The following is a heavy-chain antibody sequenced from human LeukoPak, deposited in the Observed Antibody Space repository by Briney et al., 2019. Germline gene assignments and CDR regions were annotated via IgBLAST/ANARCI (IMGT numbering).Heavy chain of an antibody. J-gene: IGHJ6*02. D-gene: IGHD4-17*01. CDR3: ARGVVGEYYYYYYGMDV. CDR2: IYHSGST. V-gene: IGHV4-30-2*01. CDR1: GGSISSGGYS. Sequence: PSETLSLTCAVSGGSISSGGYSWSWIRQPPGKGLEWIGYIYHSGSTYYNPSLKSRVTISVDRSKNQFSLKLSSVTAADTAVYYCARGVVGEYYYYYYGMDVWGQGTTVTASS.